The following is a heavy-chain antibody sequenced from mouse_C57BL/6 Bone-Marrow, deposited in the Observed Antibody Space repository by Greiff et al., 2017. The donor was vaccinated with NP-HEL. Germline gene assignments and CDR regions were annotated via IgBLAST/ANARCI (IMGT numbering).Heavy chain of an antibody. CDR1: GYTFTDYY. D-gene: IGHD1-1*01. CDR3: ARGGLVYYGSSWFAY. CDR2: INPNNGGT. Sequence: VQLQQSGPELVKPGASVKISCKASGYTFTDYYMNWVKQSHGKSLEWIGDINPNNGGTSYNQKFKGKATLTVDKSSSTAYMELRSLTSEDSAVYYCARGGLVYYGSSWFAYWGQGTLVTVSA. J-gene: IGHJ3*01. V-gene: IGHV1-26*01.